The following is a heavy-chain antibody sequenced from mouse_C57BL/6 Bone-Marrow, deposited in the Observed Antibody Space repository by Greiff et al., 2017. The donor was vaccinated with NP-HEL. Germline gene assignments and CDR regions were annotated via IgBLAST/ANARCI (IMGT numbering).Heavy chain of an antibody. D-gene: IGHD2-3*01. CDR2: IYPGDGDT. Sequence: VQLVESGPELVKPGASVKISCKASGYAFSSSWMNWVKQRPGKGLEWIGRIYPGDGDTNYNGKFKGKATLTADKSSSTAYMQLSSLTSEDSAVYFCARLGDGYFSYYFDYWGQGTTLTVSS. CDR3: ARLGDGYFSYYFDY. CDR1: GYAFSSSW. V-gene: IGHV1-82*01. J-gene: IGHJ2*01.